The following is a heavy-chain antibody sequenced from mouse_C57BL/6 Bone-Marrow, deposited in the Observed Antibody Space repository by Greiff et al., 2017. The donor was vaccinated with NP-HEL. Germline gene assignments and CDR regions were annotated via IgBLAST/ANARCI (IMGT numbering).Heavy chain of an antibody. CDR3: ARRYYYGSRVYYFDY. J-gene: IGHJ2*01. Sequence: EVMLVESGGGLVQPGGSLKLSCAASGFTFSDYYMYWVRQTPEKRLEWVAYISNGGGSTYYPDTVKGRFTISRDNAKNTLYLQMSRLKSEDTAMYYCARRYYYGSRVYYFDYWGQGTTLTVSS. V-gene: IGHV5-12*01. CDR2: ISNGGGST. CDR1: GFTFSDYY. D-gene: IGHD1-1*01.